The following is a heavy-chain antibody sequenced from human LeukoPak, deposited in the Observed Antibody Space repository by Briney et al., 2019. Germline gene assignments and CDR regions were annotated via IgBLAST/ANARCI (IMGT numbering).Heavy chain of an antibody. J-gene: IGHJ4*02. Sequence: SVKVSCKASGGTLSNYAFSWVRQAPGQGLEWMGGFIPVFGTANYAQTFQGRVTITADESTSTAYMELSSLRSEDTAVYYCARDTGESIAAGYWGQGTLVTVSS. V-gene: IGHV1-69*13. CDR3: ARDTGESIAAGY. CDR2: FIPVFGTA. CDR1: GGTLSNYA. D-gene: IGHD6-25*01.